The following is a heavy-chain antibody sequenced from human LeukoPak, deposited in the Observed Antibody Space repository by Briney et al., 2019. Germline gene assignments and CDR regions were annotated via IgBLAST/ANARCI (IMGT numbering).Heavy chain of an antibody. CDR3: ARLEFRGWYQFDY. CDR2: ISASADGT. Sequence: GGSLRLSCAASGFTFSSYAMSWVRQAPGKGLEWVSVISASADGTHYADSVKGRFTISRDNYKNTLDLQMNSLRVEDTAVYYCARLEFRGWYQFDYWGQGTLVSVSS. V-gene: IGHV3-23*01. D-gene: IGHD6-19*01. J-gene: IGHJ4*02. CDR1: GFTFSSYA.